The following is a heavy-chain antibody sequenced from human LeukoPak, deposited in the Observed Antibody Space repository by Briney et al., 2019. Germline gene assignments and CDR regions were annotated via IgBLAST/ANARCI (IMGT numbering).Heavy chain of an antibody. J-gene: IGHJ4*02. V-gene: IGHV4-39*01. CDR1: GGSISSSSYY. CDR3: ARPSSGSYSDY. CDR2: IYYSGST. D-gene: IGHD1-26*01. Sequence: PSETLSLTCTVSGGSISSSSYYWGWIRQPPGKGLEWIGSIYYSGSTYYNPSLKSRVTISVDTSKNQFSLKLSSVTAADTAVYYCARPSSGSYSDYWGRGTLVTVSS.